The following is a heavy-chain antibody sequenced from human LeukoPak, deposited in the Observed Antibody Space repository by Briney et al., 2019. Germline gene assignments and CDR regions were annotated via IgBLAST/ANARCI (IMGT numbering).Heavy chain of an antibody. CDR3: AKRGVVIRVILVGFHKEAYYFDS. V-gene: IGHV3-23*01. CDR2: ISDSGGRT. Sequence: GGSLRLSCAVSGITLSNYDMSWVRQAPGKGLEWVAVISDSGGRTNYADSVKGRFTISRDNPKNTLYLQMNSLRAEDTAVYFCAKRGVVIRVILVGFHKEAYYFDSWGQGALVTVSS. D-gene: IGHD3-22*01. CDR1: GITLSNYD. J-gene: IGHJ4*02.